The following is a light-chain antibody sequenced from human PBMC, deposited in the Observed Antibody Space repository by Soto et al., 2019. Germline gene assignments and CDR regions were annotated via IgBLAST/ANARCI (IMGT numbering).Light chain of an antibody. CDR2: AAS. V-gene: IGKV1-39*01. CDR1: QSISSY. J-gene: IGKJ5*01. Sequence: DSPMTQSPSSLSASVGDRVPLTYRASQSISSYLNWYQQKPGKAPKLLIYAASSLQSGVPSRFSGSGSGTDFTLTISSLQPDDFATYYCQQYNSYSITFGQGTRLEIK. CDR3: QQYNSYSIT.